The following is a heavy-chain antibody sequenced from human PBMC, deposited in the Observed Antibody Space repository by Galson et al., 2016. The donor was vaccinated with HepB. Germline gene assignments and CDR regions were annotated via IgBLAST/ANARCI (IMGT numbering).Heavy chain of an antibody. D-gene: IGHD3-22*01. V-gene: IGHV1-69*06. Sequence: SVKVSCKASGGTFSSYAISWVRQAPGQGLEWMGGIIPLFGTANYAQKLQGRVTITADKSTSTAYMELSSLSTEDTAVYYCAREGYSDSSGYLHAFDIWGQGTLVTVSS. CDR3: AREGYSDSSGYLHAFDI. CDR2: IIPLFGTA. J-gene: IGHJ3*02. CDR1: GGTFSSYA.